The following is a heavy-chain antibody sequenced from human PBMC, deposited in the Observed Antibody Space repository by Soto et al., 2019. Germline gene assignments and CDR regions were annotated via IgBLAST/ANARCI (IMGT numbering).Heavy chain of an antibody. J-gene: IGHJ4*02. V-gene: IGHV4-59*01. CDR1: GGSINSYY. CDR3: ARVNISSYSGNYPPRYYFDY. D-gene: IGHD1-26*01. CDR2: ISYSGNT. Sequence: LALTCTVSGGSINSYYWGWIRQPPGKGLEWIGYISYSGNTNQNPSLQSRVTMSVVTSKNQFSLKVNSMTAADTAIYYCARVNISSYSGNYPPRYYFDYWGQGTLVTVSS.